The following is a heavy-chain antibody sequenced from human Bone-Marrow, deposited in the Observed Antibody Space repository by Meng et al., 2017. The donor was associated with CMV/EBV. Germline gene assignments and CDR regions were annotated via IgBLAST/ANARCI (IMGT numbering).Heavy chain of an antibody. J-gene: IGHJ4*02. CDR1: GGSVSSGSYY. CDR3: ARGRYYYDSSGNDY. CDR2: IYYSGST. V-gene: IGHV4-61*01. D-gene: IGHD3-22*01. Sequence: SETLSLTCTVSGGSVSSGSYYWSWIRQPPGKGLEWIGYIYYSGSTNYNPSLKSRVTISVDTSKNQFSLKLSSVTAADTAVYYCARGRYYYDSSGNDYWGQGPLVTVSS.